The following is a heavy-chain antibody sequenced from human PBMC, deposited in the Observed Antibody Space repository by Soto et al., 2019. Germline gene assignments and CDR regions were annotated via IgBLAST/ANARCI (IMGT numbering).Heavy chain of an antibody. V-gene: IGHV3-15*07. CDR2: IKSKPSGGTT. J-gene: IGHJ4*02. Sequence: GGSLRLSCAASGFNFINAWMHWVRQVPGKGLEWVGRIKSKPSGGTTDYAAPVQGRFTISRDDSKNMVDLQMNSLKTEDTAVYYCTVSGNYYELYWGQGSLVTVSS. CDR3: TVSGNYYELY. CDR1: GFNFINAW. D-gene: IGHD1-26*01.